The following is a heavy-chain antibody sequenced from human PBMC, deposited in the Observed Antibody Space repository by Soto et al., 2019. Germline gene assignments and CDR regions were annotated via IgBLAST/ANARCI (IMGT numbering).Heavy chain of an antibody. CDR1: GFTFSSYS. J-gene: IGHJ4*02. D-gene: IGHD3-22*01. CDR3: ARAPYYYDSRGYWAY. CDR2: ISSSSSYI. Sequence: EVQLVESGGGLVKPGGSLRLSCAASGFTFSSYSMNWDRQAPGKGLEWVSSISSSSSYIYYADSVKGRFTISRDNAKNSPYLQMNSLRAEDTAVYYCARAPYYYDSRGYWAYWGQGTLVTVSS. V-gene: IGHV3-21*01.